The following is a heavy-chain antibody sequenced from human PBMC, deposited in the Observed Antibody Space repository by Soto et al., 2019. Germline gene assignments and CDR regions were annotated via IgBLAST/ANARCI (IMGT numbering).Heavy chain of an antibody. CDR2: ISSSGDST. Sequence: GGSLRLSCAASGFTFSTYTMTWVRQAPGKGLEWVSGISSSGDSTYYADSLKGRFTISRDNSKNTVYLQVNSLRADDTAVYYCATAYGDYRPLFDSWGQGTLVTVSS. J-gene: IGHJ4*02. D-gene: IGHD4-17*01. CDR1: GFTFSTYT. V-gene: IGHV3-23*01. CDR3: ATAYGDYRPLFDS.